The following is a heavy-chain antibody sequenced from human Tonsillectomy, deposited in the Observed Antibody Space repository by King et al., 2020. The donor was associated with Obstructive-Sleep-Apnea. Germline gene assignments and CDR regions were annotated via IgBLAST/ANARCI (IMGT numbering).Heavy chain of an antibody. Sequence: VQLQESGPGLVKPSETLSLTCIVSGDSISSYYWSWIRQLPGKGLEWIGYIYYSGITIYNPSLKSRVTMSVDTSKNQFALKLSSVTAADTAVYYCARHEGIGYYYYGLDVWGQGTTVTVSS. CDR2: IYYSGIT. CDR1: GDSISSYY. CDR3: ARHEGIGYYYYGLDV. J-gene: IGHJ6*02. V-gene: IGHV4-59*08. D-gene: IGHD2-15*01.